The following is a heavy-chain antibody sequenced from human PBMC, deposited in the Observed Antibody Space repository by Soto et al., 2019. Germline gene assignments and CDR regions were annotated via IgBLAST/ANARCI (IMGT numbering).Heavy chain of an antibody. CDR2: IYYSGST. D-gene: IGHD3-22*01. CDR1: GGSISSYY. CDR3: ARAGSGYYYYYYYYMDV. V-gene: IGHV4-59*01. J-gene: IGHJ6*03. Sequence: PSETLSLTCTVSGGSISSYYWSWIRQPPGKGLEWIGYIYYSGSTNYNPSLKSRVTISVDTSKNQFSLKLSSVTAADTAVYYCARAGSGYYYYYYYYMDVWGKGTTVTVSS.